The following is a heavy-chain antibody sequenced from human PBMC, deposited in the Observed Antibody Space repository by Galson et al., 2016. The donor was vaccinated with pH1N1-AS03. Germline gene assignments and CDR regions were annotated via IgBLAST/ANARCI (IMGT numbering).Heavy chain of an antibody. CDR2: IRYDETIK. V-gene: IGHV3-30*02. CDR3: AKDLHFYDSYYLDY. J-gene: IGHJ4*02. D-gene: IGHD2/OR15-2a*01. Sequence: SLRLSCAASGFVFSSSAIHWVRQSPGKGLEWVAFIRYDETIKNYADSVKGRFTISRDNPKNTVYLEMNSLRPEDTAVYYCAKDLHFYDSYYLDYWGRGTLVIVSA. CDR1: GFVFSSSA.